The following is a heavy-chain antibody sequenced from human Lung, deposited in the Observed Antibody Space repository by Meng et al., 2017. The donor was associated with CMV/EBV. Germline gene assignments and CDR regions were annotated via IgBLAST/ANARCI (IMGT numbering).Heavy chain of an antibody. V-gene: IGHV4-59*01. CDR3: ARDNPNSGSDY. J-gene: IGHJ4*02. Sequence: SETLSPXCTVSGGSISSYYWSWIRQLPGKGLEWIGYIYYSGSTNYNPTLKSRVTISVDTSKNQFSLKLSSVTAADTAVYYCARDNPNSGSDYWGQGALVTVAS. CDR1: GGSISSYY. CDR2: IYYSGST. D-gene: IGHD3-10*01.